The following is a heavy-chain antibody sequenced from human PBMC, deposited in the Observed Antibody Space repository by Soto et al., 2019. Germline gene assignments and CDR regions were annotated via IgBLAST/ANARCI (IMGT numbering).Heavy chain of an antibody. CDR3: ANSWDY. V-gene: IGHV3-48*02. CDR2: ISSGSSTI. Sequence: EVQLEESGGGLVQPGGSLRLSCAASGFTFSSSSMNWVRQAPGKGLEWISYISSGSSTIYYADSVKGRFTISRDNAKNSLYLQMNSLRDEDTAVYYCANSWDYWGQGTLVTVSS. CDR1: GFTFSSSS. J-gene: IGHJ4*02.